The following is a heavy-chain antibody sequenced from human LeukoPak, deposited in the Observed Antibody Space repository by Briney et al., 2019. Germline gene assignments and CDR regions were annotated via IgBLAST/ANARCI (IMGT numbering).Heavy chain of an antibody. CDR1: GYTFTSYW. D-gene: IGHD2-8*02. V-gene: IGHV5-51*01. J-gene: IGHJ4*02. CDR2: IYAGDSDT. Sequence: PGESPKISCRGSGYTFTSYWIGWVRQMPGKGLEWMGIIYAGDSDTRYSPSFRGQVTISVDKSISTAYLQWSSLKASDAAMYHCVRVTGNYLFDYWGQGTLVTVSS. CDR3: VRVTGNYLFDY.